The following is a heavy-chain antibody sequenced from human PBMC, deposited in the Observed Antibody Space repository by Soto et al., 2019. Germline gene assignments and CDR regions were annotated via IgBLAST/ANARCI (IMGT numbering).Heavy chain of an antibody. CDR2: NILHDETP. Sequence: EVKLLESGGGLVQPGGSLRLSCAASGFMFSTYAMTWVRQAPGRGLEWVSNILHDETPFYTDSVKGRFTISRDNVRGTLYLQMNGLRVEDAALYYCAKDLFPTSGQRFFFESWGQGTLVTVSS. CDR1: GFMFSTYA. D-gene: IGHD2-21*01. V-gene: IGHV3-23*01. J-gene: IGHJ4*02. CDR3: AKDLFPTSGQRFFFES.